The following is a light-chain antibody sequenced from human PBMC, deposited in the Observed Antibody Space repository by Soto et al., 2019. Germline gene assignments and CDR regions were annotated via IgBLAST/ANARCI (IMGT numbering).Light chain of an antibody. V-gene: IGKV4-1*01. Sequence: DIVMTQSPDSLAVSLGERATINCKSSQSVLYSSNNKNYLAWYQQKPGQPPKLLIYWASTRESGVPDRFSGSGSGTDFTLTISSLLAEDVAVYYCQQYYSTPPTFGPGTKLDIK. CDR1: QSVLYSSNNKNY. CDR3: QQYYSTPPT. CDR2: WAS. J-gene: IGKJ3*01.